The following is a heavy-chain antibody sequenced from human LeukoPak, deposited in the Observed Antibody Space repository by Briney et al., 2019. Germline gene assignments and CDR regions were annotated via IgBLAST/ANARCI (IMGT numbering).Heavy chain of an antibody. V-gene: IGHV3-48*03. D-gene: IGHD3-9*01. CDR3: ARANKDYDILTGYYQLSYYFDY. CDR2: ISSSGSTI. J-gene: IGHJ4*02. Sequence: RGSLRLSCAASGFTFSSYEMNWVRQAPGKGLEWVSYISSSGSTIYYADSVKGRFTISRDNAKNSLYLQMNSLRAEDTAVYYCARANKDYDILTGYYQLSYYFDYWDQGTLVTVSS. CDR1: GFTFSSYE.